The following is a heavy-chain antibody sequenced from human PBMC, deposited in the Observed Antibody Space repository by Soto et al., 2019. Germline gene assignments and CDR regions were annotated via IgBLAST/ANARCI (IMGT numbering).Heavy chain of an antibody. CDR3: ARDYSSSWSSLGY. CDR1: GYTFTTYY. D-gene: IGHD6-13*01. CDR2: INPSGST. V-gene: IGHV1-46*03. J-gene: IGHJ4*02. Sequence: ASVKVSCKASGYTFTTYYMHWVRQAPGQGLEWMGIINPSGSTTYAQKIQDRITMTRNTSTSTVYKKQSSMRTENKAVNYCARDYSSSWSSLGYWGQGTLVTVSS.